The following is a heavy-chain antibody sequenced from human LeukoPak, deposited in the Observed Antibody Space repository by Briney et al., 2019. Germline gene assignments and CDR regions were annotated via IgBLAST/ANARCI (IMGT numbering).Heavy chain of an antibody. Sequence: GASVKVSCKASGYTFTRCAMNGVRQAPGQGLEYMGWIDTNTGNPTYAQGFTGRFVFSLDTSVSTAYLQISSLKAEDTAVYYCAAHLSDSSGYFCYWGQGALVTVSS. CDR3: AAHLSDSSGYFCY. CDR1: GYTFTRCA. J-gene: IGHJ4*02. D-gene: IGHD3-22*01. CDR2: IDTNTGNP. V-gene: IGHV7-4-1*02.